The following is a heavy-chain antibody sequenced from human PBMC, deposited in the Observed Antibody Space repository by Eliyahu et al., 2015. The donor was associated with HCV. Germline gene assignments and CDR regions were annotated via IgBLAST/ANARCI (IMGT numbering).Heavy chain of an antibody. V-gene: IGHV5-10-1*03. CDR1: GXXFSXYW. Sequence: EVQLVQSGAEVKKXGEXLRXXCKGSGXXFSXYWXSWVRQMPGKGLEWMGRIDLSNSYIKYSPSYQGHVTISADRSISTAYLEWSSLKASDTAMYYCARRWYYYDSRYDAFDIWGQGTAVTVSS. CDR3: ARRWYYYDSRYDAFDI. J-gene: IGHJ3*02. CDR2: IDLSNSYI. D-gene: IGHD3-22*01.